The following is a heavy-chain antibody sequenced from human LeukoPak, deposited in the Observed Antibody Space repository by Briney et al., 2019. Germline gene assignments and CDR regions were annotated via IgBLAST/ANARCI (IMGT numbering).Heavy chain of an antibody. V-gene: IGHV5-51*01. D-gene: IGHD6-19*01. CDR3: ARLSSSGWHLWFDY. Sequence: GESLKISCKGSGYNFTNYWIGWVRQMPGKGLEWMVIIDPGDSDTRYSTSFQGQVTISVDKSISTAYLQWSSLKASDTAIYYCARLSSSGWHLWFDYWGQGTLVTVSS. CDR2: IDPGDSDT. J-gene: IGHJ4*02. CDR1: GYNFTNYW.